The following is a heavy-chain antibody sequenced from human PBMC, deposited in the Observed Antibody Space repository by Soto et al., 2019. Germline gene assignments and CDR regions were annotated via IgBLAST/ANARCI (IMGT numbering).Heavy chain of an antibody. Sequence: GSGKVSFKACGYRFTSLDINWVRQTAGQGLEWMGWMQPSTGRTGYAQKFQGRVTMTRYTSINTAYMELTTLTSYDTAFYYCARGVSAGVDYWGQGTLVTVSS. CDR2: MQPSTGRT. V-gene: IGHV1-8*01. CDR1: GYRFTSLD. D-gene: IGHD1-26*01. CDR3: ARGVSAGVDY. J-gene: IGHJ4*02.